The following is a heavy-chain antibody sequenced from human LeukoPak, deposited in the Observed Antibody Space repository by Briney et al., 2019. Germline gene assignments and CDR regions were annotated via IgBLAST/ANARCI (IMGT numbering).Heavy chain of an antibody. CDR2: IIPILRIA. V-gene: IGHV1-69*04. Sequence: SVRVSCEASGDTFRIYAISWGRQAPGQGGERMGRIIPILRIANYAQKLQGRVTITADKSTSTAYMELSSLRSEDTPVYYCAKNSLSSSTSCYGRWGQGTLVTVSS. D-gene: IGHD2-2*01. CDR3: AKNSLSSSTSCYGR. CDR1: GDTFRIYA. J-gene: IGHJ4*02.